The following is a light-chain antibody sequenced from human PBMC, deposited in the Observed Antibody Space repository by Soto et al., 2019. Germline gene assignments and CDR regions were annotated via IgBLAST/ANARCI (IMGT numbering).Light chain of an antibody. Sequence: DIHLTQSPSSVSASVGDRVTITCRASERINTYLAWYQQQPGKAPKLLIYAASSLQSGVPSRFSGSGSGTEFTLTISNLQPEDFATYYCQQANSPALTFGGGTKVDI. V-gene: IGKV1-12*01. CDR3: QQANSPALT. CDR2: AAS. CDR1: ERINTY. J-gene: IGKJ4*01.